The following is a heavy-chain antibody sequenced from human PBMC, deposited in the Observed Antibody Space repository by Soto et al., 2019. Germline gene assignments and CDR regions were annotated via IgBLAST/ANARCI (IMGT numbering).Heavy chain of an antibody. V-gene: IGHV3-23*01. CDR3: AKERWEGYGMDG. CDR1: GFTFNNYA. CDR2: ISSSGGST. J-gene: IGHJ6*02. D-gene: IGHD1-26*01. Sequence: EVQLLESGGGLVQPGGSLRLSCAASGFTFNNYAMSWVRQAPGKGLEWVSTISSSGGSTYYADSVKGRFTISRDNSKNTLYLQMNCLRAEDTAVYYCAKERWEGYGMDGWGQGTTVTVSS.